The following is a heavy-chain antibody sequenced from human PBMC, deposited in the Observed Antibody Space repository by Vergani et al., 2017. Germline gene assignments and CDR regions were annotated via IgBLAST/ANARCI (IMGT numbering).Heavy chain of an antibody. CDR1: GFTLSSHA. D-gene: IGHD6-13*01. J-gene: IGHJ4*02. V-gene: IGHV3-33*01. Sequence: QVQLEESGGGVVQPGRSLRLSCAGSGFTLSSHAMHWVRQAPGKGLEWVAFIWYDGSKEYYADSVKGRFTISRDNSKNTLYLQMNNLRAADTAVYYCARESSWYDYWGQGTLVTVSS. CDR3: ARESSWYDY. CDR2: IWYDGSKE.